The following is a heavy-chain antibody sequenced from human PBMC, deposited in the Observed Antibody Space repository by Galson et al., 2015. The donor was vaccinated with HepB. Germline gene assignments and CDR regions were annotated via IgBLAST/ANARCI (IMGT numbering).Heavy chain of an antibody. V-gene: IGHV1-69*13. CDR3: ARSSGITIFGTGMDV. D-gene: IGHD3-3*01. CDR1: GGTFSNYA. J-gene: IGHJ6*02. Sequence: SVKVSCKASGGTFSNYAISWVRQAPGQGLEWMGGIIPIFGTANYAQKFQGRVTITADESTSTAYMELSSLRSEDTAVYYCARSSGITIFGTGMDVWGQGTTVTVSS. CDR2: IIPIFGTA.